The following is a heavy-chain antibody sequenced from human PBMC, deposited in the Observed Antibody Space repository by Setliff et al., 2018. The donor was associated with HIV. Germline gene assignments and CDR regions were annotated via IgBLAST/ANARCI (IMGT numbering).Heavy chain of an antibody. J-gene: IGHJ4*02. CDR2: IKQDGSEK. CDR3: ATDAYSKPDY. Sequence: LRLSCVASGFTFSNYWMSWVRQAPGKGLEWVANIKQDGSEKYYVDSVKGRFIISRDDAKNLLYLQMSSLRAEDTGVYYCATDAYSKPDYWGRGTLVTVSS. CDR1: GFTFSNYW. V-gene: IGHV3-7*01. D-gene: IGHD6-13*01.